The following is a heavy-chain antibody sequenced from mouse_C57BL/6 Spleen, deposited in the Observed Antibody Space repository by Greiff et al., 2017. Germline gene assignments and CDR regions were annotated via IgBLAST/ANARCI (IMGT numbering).Heavy chain of an antibody. D-gene: IGHD1-1*01. J-gene: IGHJ3*01. Sequence: EVQGVESGGGLVKPGGSLKLSCAASGFTFSSYAMSWVRQTPEKRLEWVATISDGGSYTYYPDNVKGRFTISRDNAKNNLYLQMSHLKSEDTAMYYCAREDLLFAWFAYWGQGTLVTVSA. CDR2: ISDGGSYT. V-gene: IGHV5-4*01. CDR1: GFTFSSYA. CDR3: AREDLLFAWFAY.